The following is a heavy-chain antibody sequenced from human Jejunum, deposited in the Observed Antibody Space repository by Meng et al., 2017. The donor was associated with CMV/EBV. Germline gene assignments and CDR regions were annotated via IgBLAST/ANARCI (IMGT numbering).Heavy chain of an antibody. CDR2: IYYSGST. D-gene: IGHD3-10*01. V-gene: IGHV4-30-4*08. CDR1: GDSISNGDYY. J-gene: IGHJ5*02. CDR3: ARSVRPKRWFDL. Sequence: QVQLQESGPGLVKPSQTLSLTCTVSGDSISNGDYYWGWIRQTPGKGLEWIGYIYYSGSTYFNPSLDSRLTMSVDTSKNQFSLKLSSMTAADTAVYYCARSVRPKRWFDLWGQVTLVTVSS.